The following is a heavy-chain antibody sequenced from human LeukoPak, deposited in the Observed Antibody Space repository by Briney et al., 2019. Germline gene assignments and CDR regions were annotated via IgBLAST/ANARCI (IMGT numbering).Heavy chain of an antibody. CDR3: ARSSSSWYGS. D-gene: IGHD6-13*01. CDR1: GGSFSGFY. CDR2: INHSGST. V-gene: IGHV4-34*01. J-gene: IGHJ5*02. Sequence: SETLSLTRAVYGGSFSGFYWSWIRQPPGKGLQWIGEINHSGSTNYNPSLKSRVTISVDTSKNQFSLKLSSVTAADTAVYYCARSSSSWYGSWGQGTLVTVSS.